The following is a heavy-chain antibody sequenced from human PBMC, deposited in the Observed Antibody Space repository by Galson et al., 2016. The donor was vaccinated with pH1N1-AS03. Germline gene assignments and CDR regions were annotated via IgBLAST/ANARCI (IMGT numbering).Heavy chain of an antibody. Sequence: SLRLSCAASGFTFNYHGMNWVRQAPGKGLECIANISGSGRIIFYADSVKGRFTISRDNAKNSLSLQMNTLRAEDTAVYYCARDILTGDYYGMDVWGQGTTVTVS. V-gene: IGHV3-48*03. J-gene: IGHJ6*02. D-gene: IGHD2-21*01. CDR3: ARDILTGDYYGMDV. CDR1: GFTFNYHG. CDR2: ISGSGRII.